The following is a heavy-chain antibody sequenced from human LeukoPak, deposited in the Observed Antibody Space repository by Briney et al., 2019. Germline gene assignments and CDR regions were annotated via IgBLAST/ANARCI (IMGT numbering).Heavy chain of an antibody. D-gene: IGHD6-13*01. Sequence: QPGGSLRLSCATSGFAFSSYSMNWVRQAPGKGLEWVSAISGSGGSTYYADSVKGRFTISRDNSKNTLYLQMNSLRAEDTAVYYCAKLGGSSSWFFDYWGQGTLVTVSS. J-gene: IGHJ4*02. CDR1: GFAFSSYS. V-gene: IGHV3-23*01. CDR3: AKLGGSSSWFFDY. CDR2: ISGSGGST.